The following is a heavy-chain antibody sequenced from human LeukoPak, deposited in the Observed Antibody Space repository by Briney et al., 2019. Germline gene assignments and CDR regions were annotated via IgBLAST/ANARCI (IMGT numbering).Heavy chain of an antibody. J-gene: IGHJ4*02. V-gene: IGHV4-39*02. CDR2: IYYSGTT. D-gene: IGHD3-22*01. CDR1: GGSISSSSHY. Sequence: SETLSLTCTVSGGSISSSSHYWGWIRQPPGKGPEWIGSIYYSGTTHYNPSLKSRVTISADTYKNQFSLKLNSETAADTAVYYCARENLRGYFDSSGYSDYWGQGTLVTVSS. CDR3: ARENLRGYFDSSGYSDY.